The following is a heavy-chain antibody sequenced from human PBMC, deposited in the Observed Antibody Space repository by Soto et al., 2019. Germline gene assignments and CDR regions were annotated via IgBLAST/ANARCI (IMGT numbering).Heavy chain of an antibody. V-gene: IGHV1-3*01. D-gene: IGHD1-7*01. CDR1: GYTFTTYP. CDR2: INPANGDR. CDR3: ARVNWNYCFDY. J-gene: IGHJ4*02. Sequence: ASVKVSCKASGYTFTTYPIHWVRQAPGQGLEWMGWINPANGDRDFLQKFQGRVTITRDTSTSTAYMELSSLRSEDTAVYYCARVNWNYCFDYWGQGTLVTV.